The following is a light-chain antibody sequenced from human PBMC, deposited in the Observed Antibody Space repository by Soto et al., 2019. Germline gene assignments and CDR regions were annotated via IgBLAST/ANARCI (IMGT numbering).Light chain of an antibody. V-gene: IGKV3-20*01. CDR1: QSVSSSY. CDR3: EQYVIWSIT. Sequence: ESVWRHSLGTLSXXPGEXATLXXRXSQSVSSSYLAWYQQKPGHAPRLLIYGASSRATGIPDRFSGSGSGTDFTLTISRLEPEDFAVYYCEQYVIWSITFGRGTPMDIK. J-gene: IGKJ5*01. CDR2: GAS.